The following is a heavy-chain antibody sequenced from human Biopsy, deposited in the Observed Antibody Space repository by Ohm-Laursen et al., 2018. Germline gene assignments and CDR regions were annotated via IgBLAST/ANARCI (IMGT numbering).Heavy chain of an antibody. Sequence: SVKVSCKAPGGTFSNYGVNWVRQAPGQSLEWLGGNIPILGTGNYAQKFQDRVTVAADTSTSTATMELRSLRSDDTAVYYCATKLTGYFHHWGQGTLVIVSS. D-gene: IGHD3-9*01. V-gene: IGHV1-69*06. CDR3: ATKLTGYFHH. J-gene: IGHJ1*01. CDR1: GGTFSNYG. CDR2: NIPILGTG.